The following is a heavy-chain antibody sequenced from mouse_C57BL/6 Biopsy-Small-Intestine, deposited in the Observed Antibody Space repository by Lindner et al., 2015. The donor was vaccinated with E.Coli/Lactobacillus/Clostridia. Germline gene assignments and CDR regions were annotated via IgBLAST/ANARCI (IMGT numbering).Heavy chain of an antibody. D-gene: IGHD1-1*01. V-gene: IGHV1-82*01. Sequence: VQLQESGPELVKPGASVKISCKASGYAFSSSWMNWVKQRPGKGLEWIGRIYPGDGDTNYNGKFKGKATLTADKSSSTAYMQLSSLTSEDSAIYYCAREDYYDGPWFAYWGQGTLVTVSA. CDR3: AREDYYDGPWFAY. J-gene: IGHJ3*01. CDR2: IYPGDGDT. CDR1: GYAFSSSW.